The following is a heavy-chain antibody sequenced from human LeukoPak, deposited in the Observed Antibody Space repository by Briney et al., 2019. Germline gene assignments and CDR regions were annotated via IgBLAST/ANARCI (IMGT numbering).Heavy chain of an antibody. CDR2: IYHSGST. Sequence: SGTLSLTCAVSGGSISSSNWWSWIRQPPGKGLEWIGEIYHSGSTNYNPSLKSRVTISVDKSKTQFSLKLSSVTAADTAVYYCARENYYDSSGYWFDPWGQGTLVTVSS. V-gene: IGHV4-4*02. CDR1: GGSISSSNW. D-gene: IGHD3-22*01. J-gene: IGHJ5*02. CDR3: ARENYYDSSGYWFDP.